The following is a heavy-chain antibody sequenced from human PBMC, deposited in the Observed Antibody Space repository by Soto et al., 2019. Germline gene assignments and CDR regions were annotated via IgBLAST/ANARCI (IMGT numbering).Heavy chain of an antibody. Sequence: QVTLKESGPVLVNPTETLTLTCTVSGFSLSNARMGVSWIRQPPGKALEWLAHIFSNDEKSYSTSLKSRPTISNDTSKSQVVLTMTCMDTVDTATYYCARTDSGDYYAWFDPWGQGTLVTVSS. D-gene: IGHD4-17*01. CDR2: IFSNDEK. CDR1: GFSLSNARMG. CDR3: ARTDSGDYYAWFDP. V-gene: IGHV2-26*01. J-gene: IGHJ5*02.